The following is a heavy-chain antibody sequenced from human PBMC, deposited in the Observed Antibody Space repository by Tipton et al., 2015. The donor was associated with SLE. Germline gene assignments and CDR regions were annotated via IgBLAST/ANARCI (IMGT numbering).Heavy chain of an antibody. CDR3: ARHLRGGWCVNY. V-gene: IGHV1-46*01. D-gene: IGHD6-19*01. CDR1: GYTLTTYY. CDR2: INPSGDRT. J-gene: IGHJ4*02. Sequence: QSGAEVKEPGASVKLSCKASGYTLTTYYMHWVRQAPGQGLEWMGIINPSGDRTRFAQKFQGRATMTRDTSSSTVYMELSSLRSEDPAVYYCARHLRGGWCVNYWRQATLVPVSS.